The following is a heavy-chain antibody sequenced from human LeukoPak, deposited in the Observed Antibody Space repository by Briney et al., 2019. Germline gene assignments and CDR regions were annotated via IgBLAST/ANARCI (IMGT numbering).Heavy chain of an antibody. CDR2: ISAYNGNT. CDR1: GYTFTSYG. CDR3: ASESYSTYYYGMDV. V-gene: IGHV1-18*01. D-gene: IGHD2/OR15-2a*01. J-gene: IGHJ6*02. Sequence: GASVKVSCKASGYTFTSYGISWVRQAPGQGLEWMGWISAYNGNTNYAQTLQSRVTMNTDKSKSNAYMDLRSVRSYDTAVYYCASESYSTYYYGMDVWGQGTTVTVSS.